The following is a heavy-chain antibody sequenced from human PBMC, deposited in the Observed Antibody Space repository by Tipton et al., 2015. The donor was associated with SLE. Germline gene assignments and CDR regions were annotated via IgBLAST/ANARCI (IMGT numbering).Heavy chain of an antibody. Sequence: TLSLTCAVYGGSFSGYYCSWIRQPPGKGLEWIGEINHSGSTNYNPSLKSRVTISVDTSKNQFSLKLNSLTAADTAVYYCARGLYGDEPGYWGQGTLVTVSS. CDR1: GGSFSGYY. J-gene: IGHJ4*02. CDR3: ARGLYGDEPGY. CDR2: INHSGST. D-gene: IGHD4-17*01. V-gene: IGHV4-34*01.